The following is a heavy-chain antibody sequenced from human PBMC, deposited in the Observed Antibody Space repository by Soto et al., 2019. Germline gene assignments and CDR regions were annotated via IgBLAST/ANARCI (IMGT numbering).Heavy chain of an antibody. J-gene: IGHJ4*01. CDR3: VRDRDLYRDMFHADL. D-gene: IGHD3-10*02. Sequence: GXSLRLSCEASGFTISECSMNWVRQAPGKGLEWLAYITIRTGNVLYADSVRGRFTISADNAENSVILQMNSLRDEDSAVYFCVRDRDLYRDMFHADLWGQGTLVTVS. CDR1: GFTISECS. CDR2: ITIRTGNV. V-gene: IGHV3-48*02.